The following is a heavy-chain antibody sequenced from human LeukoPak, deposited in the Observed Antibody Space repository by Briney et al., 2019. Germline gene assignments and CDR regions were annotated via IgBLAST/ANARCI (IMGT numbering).Heavy chain of an antibody. Sequence: PGRSLRLSYAASGFTFSSYGMHWVRQAPGKGLEWVAVISYDGSNKYYADSVKGRFTISRDNSKNTLYLQMNSLRAEDTAVYYCAKDEGYCSSTSCYATLDYWGQGTLVTVSS. J-gene: IGHJ4*02. CDR2: ISYDGSNK. CDR3: AKDEGYCSSTSCYATLDY. CDR1: GFTFSSYG. D-gene: IGHD2-2*01. V-gene: IGHV3-30*18.